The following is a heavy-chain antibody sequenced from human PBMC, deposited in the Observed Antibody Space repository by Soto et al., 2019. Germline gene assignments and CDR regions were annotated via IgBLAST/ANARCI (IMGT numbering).Heavy chain of an antibody. J-gene: IGHJ6*02. V-gene: IGHV3-74*01. D-gene: IGHD5-18*01. Sequence: EVQLVESGGGLVQPGGSLRVSCAATGFTFSNHWMHSVRQVPGKGLVWVSGVNFDGRITNYAESVRARFTISRENAKNAVYLQMNSLRADDTGVYYCGRWIQAYYGVDGWGQGTTVTVSS. CDR3: GRWIQAYYGVDG. CDR1: GFTFSNHW. CDR2: VNFDGRIT.